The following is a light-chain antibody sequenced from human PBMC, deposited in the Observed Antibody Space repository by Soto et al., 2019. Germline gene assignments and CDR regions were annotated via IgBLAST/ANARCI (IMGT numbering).Light chain of an antibody. CDR2: GAS. J-gene: IGKJ4*01. V-gene: IGKV3-15*01. Sequence: EIVMTQSPATLSASPGERATLSCRASQSVSSNLAWYQQKPGQAPRLLIYGASTRATGIPARFSGSGSGTEFTLTISSLQSEDFAVYYCQQHPEKAFGGGTKVEIK. CDR1: QSVSSN. CDR3: QQHPEKA.